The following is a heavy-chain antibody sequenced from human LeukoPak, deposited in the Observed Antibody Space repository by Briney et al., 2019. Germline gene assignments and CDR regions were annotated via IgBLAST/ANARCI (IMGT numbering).Heavy chain of an antibody. V-gene: IGHV3-23*01. D-gene: IGHD3-22*01. Sequence: TGGSLRLSCAASGFTFSSYAMSWVRQAPGKGLEWVSAISGSGGSTYYADSVKGRFTISRDNSKNTLYLQMNSLRAEDTAVYYCAKDTAPTMIVVGWFDPWGQGTLVTVSS. CDR1: GFTFSSYA. J-gene: IGHJ5*02. CDR2: ISGSGGST. CDR3: AKDTAPTMIVVGWFDP.